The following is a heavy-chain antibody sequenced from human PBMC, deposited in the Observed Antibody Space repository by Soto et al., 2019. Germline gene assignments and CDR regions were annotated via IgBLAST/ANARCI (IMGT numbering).Heavy chain of an antibody. CDR3: ARGGEPFTVLVGPWYHYVMDV. J-gene: IGHJ6*02. Sequence: PGGSLRLSCAASGFTFSSYAIHWVRQAPGKGLEWVAVISYDGSNKYYADSVKGRFTISRDNSKSTLWLQMNSLRSEDTAVYYCARGGEPFTVLVGPWYHYVMDVWGQGTTVTVSS. CDR2: ISYDGSNK. D-gene: IGHD3-22*01. CDR1: GFTFSSYA. V-gene: IGHV3-30-3*01.